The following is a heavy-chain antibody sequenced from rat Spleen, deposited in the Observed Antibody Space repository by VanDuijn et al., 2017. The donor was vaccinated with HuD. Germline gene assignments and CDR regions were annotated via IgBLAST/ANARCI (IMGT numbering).Heavy chain of an antibody. CDR3: ARHEFYDGTFYHYFDY. CDR2: NSYDGSST. J-gene: IGHJ2*01. CDR1: GFTFSNYG. Sequence: EVQLVESGGGLVQSGRSLKLSCAASGFTFSNYGMAWVRQAPTKGLEWVATNSYDGSSTYYRDSVKDRFTVSRDNAKSGLYLQMDSLRSEDTATYYCARHEFYDGTFYHYFDYWGQGVMVTVSS. D-gene: IGHD1-12*02. V-gene: IGHV5-29*01.